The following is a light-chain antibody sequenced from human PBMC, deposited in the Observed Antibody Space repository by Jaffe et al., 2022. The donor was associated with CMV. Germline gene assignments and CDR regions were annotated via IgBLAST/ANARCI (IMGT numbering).Light chain of an antibody. CDR2: EVN. CDR1: SSDVGTYNF. Sequence: QSALTQPASVSGSPGQSITITCTGTSSDVGTYNFVSWYQHHPGKAPKLMTYEVNQGPSGVSNRFSGSKSGNTASLTISGLQAEDEADYYCCSYAGRSTWVFGGGTKVTVL. J-gene: IGLJ3*02. CDR3: CSYAGRSTWV. V-gene: IGLV2-23*02.